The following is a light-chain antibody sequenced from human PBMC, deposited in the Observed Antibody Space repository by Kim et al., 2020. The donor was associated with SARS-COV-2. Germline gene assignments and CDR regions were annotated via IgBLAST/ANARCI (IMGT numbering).Light chain of an antibody. CDR3: QAWDSSTVL. J-gene: IGLJ2*01. CDR2: QDS. Sequence: SYELTQPPSVSVSPGQTASITCSGDKLGDKYACWYQQKPGQSPVLVIYQDSKRPSGLPERFSGSNSGNTATLTISGTQAMDEADYYCQAWDSSTVLFGGG. V-gene: IGLV3-1*01. CDR1: KLGDKY.